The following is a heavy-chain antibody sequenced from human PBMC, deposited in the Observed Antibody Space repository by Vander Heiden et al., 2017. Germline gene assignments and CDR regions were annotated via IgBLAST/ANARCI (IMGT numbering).Heavy chain of an antibody. V-gene: IGHV2-26*01. CDR2: IFSNDEK. CDR1: GFSLSHARMG. J-gene: IGHJ4*02. CDR3: ARSRIAAAAPPWEFDY. D-gene: IGHD6-13*01. Sequence: QVTLKESGPVLVKPTETLTLTCTVSGFSLSHARMGVSWIRQPPGKALEWLAHIFSNDEKSYSTSLKSRLTISKDTSKSQVVLTMTNRDPVDTATYYCARSRIAAAAPPWEFDYWGQGTLVTVSS.